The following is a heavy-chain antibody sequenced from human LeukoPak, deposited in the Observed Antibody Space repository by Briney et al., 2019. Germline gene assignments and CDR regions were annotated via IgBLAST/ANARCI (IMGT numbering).Heavy chain of an antibody. CDR1: GFTFSTYA. V-gene: IGHV3-23*01. Sequence: GGSLRLSCAASGFTFSTYAVNWVRQAPGKGLEWVSTISGSGDSTYYADSVKGRFTISRDNSKDTLYLQMSSVRVDDTAVYYCARDFRYCSSTSCYPDYYYYYGMDVWGQGTTVTVSS. CDR2: ISGSGDST. J-gene: IGHJ6*02. CDR3: ARDFRYCSSTSCYPDYYYYYGMDV. D-gene: IGHD2-2*01.